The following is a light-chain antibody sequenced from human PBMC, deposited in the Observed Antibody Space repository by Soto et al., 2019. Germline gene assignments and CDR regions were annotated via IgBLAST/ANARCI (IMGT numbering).Light chain of an antibody. CDR2: DAS. Sequence: DIQMTQSPSSLSASVGDGVTITCRASQNINSYLNWYQQKPGKAPKLLIHDASSLQSGVPSRFSGSGSGTDFALTISRLEPEHFAVYYCQQYGSSPETFGQGTKVDIK. V-gene: IGKV1-39*01. CDR1: QNINSY. CDR3: QQYGSSPET. J-gene: IGKJ1*01.